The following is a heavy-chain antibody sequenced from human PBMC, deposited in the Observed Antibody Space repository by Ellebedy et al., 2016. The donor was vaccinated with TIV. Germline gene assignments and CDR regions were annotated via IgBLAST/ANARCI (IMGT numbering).Heavy chain of an antibody. V-gene: IGHV4-39*01. CDR1: GGSISSSSYY. J-gene: IGHJ3*02. D-gene: IGHD3-22*01. CDR2: IYYSGST. CDR3: ARHSPAVNGLITLIGPNAFDI. Sequence: SETLSLTCTVSGGSISSSSYYWGWIRQPPGKGLEWIGSIYYSGSTYYNPSLTSPVTISVGTSKNQFSRWLSYVTAADTAVYYCARHSPAVNGLITLIGPNAFDIWGQGTTVTVSS.